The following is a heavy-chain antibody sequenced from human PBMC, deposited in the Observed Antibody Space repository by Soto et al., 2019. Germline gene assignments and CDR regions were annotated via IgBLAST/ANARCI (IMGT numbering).Heavy chain of an antibody. V-gene: IGHV1-18*01. CDR2: ISAYNGNT. CDR1: GYTFTSYG. Sequence: QVQLVQSGAEVKKPGASVKVSCKASGYTFTSYGISCVRQAPGQGLEWMGWISAYNGNTNYAQKLQGRVTMTTDTSTSTAYMELRSLRSDDTAVYYCARATGEYCSSTSCYPGYWGQGTLVTVSS. CDR3: ARATGEYCSSTSCYPGY. D-gene: IGHD2-2*01. J-gene: IGHJ4*02.